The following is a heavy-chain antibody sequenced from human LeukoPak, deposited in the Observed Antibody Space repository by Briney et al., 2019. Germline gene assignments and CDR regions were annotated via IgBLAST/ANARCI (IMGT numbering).Heavy chain of an antibody. CDR2: ISSGGTII. CDR1: GFTFSDYY. D-gene: IGHD6-13*01. V-gene: IGHV3-11*01. CDR3: ARGLSYSSSWYGSSVGDNWFDP. J-gene: IGHJ5*02. Sequence: GGSLRLSCAASGFTFSDYYMTWIRQAPGKGLEWISYISSGGTIIYYADSVRGQFTISRDNAKKSLYLQMNSLRAEDTAVYYCARGLSYSSSWYGSSVGDNWFDPWGQGTLVTVSS.